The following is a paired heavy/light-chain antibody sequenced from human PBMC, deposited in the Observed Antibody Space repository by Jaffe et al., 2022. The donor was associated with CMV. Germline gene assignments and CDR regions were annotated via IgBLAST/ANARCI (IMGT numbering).Heavy chain of an antibody. CDR1: GFSLRTVGVG. D-gene: IGHD2-15*01. V-gene: IGHV2-5*01. CDR2: IYWNDEK. Sequence: QITLKESGPTLVKPTQTLTLTCTVSGFSLRTVGVGVGWIRQPPEKALEWLALIYWNDEKRYSPSLEDRLSITMDTSANQVVLTLTHMDPVDTATYYCAYTLLHFGKYGDGFDHWGQGALVTVSS. CDR3: AYTLLHFGKYGDGFDH. J-gene: IGHJ4*02.
Light chain of an antibody. CDR3: QQIDSIPLT. CDR2: AAS. Sequence: DIQMTQSPSSVSASVGDRVTISCRASQDIRSWLAWYQQKPGRAPKLLIFAASSLQSGVPSRFSGSGSGTDFTLTISSLQPEDFASYFCQQIDSIPLTFGPGTTVDVK. CDR1: QDIRSW. J-gene: IGKJ3*01. V-gene: IGKV1-12*01.